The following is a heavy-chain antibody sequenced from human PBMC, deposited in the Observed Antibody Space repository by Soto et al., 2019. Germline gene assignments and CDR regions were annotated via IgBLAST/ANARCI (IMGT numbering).Heavy chain of an antibody. V-gene: IGHV3-23*01. J-gene: IGHJ6*02. D-gene: IGHD2-15*01. CDR3: AEAPGGSPYYYFFGMDV. CDR2: ISGSGGST. Sequence: EVQLLESGGGLVQPGGSLRLSCAASGFTFSSYAMSWVRQAPGKGLEWVSAISGSGGSTYYADSVKGRFTISRDNSKNTLYLQMNSLRAQDTAVYYCAEAPGGSPYYYFFGMDVWGQGTTVTGSS. CDR1: GFTFSSYA.